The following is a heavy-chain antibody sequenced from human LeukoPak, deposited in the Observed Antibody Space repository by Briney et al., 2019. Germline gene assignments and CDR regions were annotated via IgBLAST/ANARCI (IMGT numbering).Heavy chain of an antibody. Sequence: SETLSLTCTVSGGSISGYYWSWIRQPPGKGLEWIGYIYYSGSTNYNPSLKSRVTISVDTSKNQFSLKLSSVTAADTAVYYCARSRGYFDYWGQGTLVTVSS. CDR2: IYYSGST. J-gene: IGHJ4*02. V-gene: IGHV4-59*01. CDR3: ARSRGYFDY. CDR1: GGSISGYY.